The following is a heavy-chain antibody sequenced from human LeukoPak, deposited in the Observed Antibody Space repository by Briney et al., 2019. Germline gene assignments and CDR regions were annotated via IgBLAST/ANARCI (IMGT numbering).Heavy chain of an antibody. J-gene: IGHJ4*02. Sequence: SETLSLTCTVSGGSISSYYWSWIRQPPGKGLEWIGYIYYSGSTNYNPSLKSRVTISVDTSKNQFSLKLSSVTAADTAVYYCARGLAVAGNYFDYWSQGTLVTVSS. CDR1: GGSISSYY. CDR3: ARGLAVAGNYFDY. D-gene: IGHD6-19*01. CDR2: IYYSGST. V-gene: IGHV4-59*12.